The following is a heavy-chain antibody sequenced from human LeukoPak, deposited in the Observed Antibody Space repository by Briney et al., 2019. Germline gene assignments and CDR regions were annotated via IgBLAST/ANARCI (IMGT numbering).Heavy chain of an antibody. CDR3: ARIEYCSSTTCYSLDY. D-gene: IGHD2-2*01. V-gene: IGHV4-38-2*01. J-gene: IGHJ4*02. CDR2: IYHSGST. Sequence: PSETLSLTCAVSGYSISSGYYWGWIRQPPGKGLEWIGSIYHSGSTYYNPSLKSRVTISVDTSKNQFSLKLSSVTAADTAVYYCARIEYCSSTTCYSLDYWGQGTLVTVSS. CDR1: GYSISSGYY.